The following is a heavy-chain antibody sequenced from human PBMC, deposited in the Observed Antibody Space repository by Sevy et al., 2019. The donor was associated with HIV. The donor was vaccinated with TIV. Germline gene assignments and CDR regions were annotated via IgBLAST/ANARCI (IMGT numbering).Heavy chain of an antibody. Sequence: GGSLRLSCAASGFTVSSNYMSWVRQAPGKGLEWVSVIYSGGSTYYADSVKGRFTISRDNSKNTLFLQMNSLRAEDTAGYYCARGGYYDSSGYYIPAESPSAFDIWGQGTMVTVSS. CDR2: IYSGGST. J-gene: IGHJ3*02. D-gene: IGHD3-22*01. V-gene: IGHV3-53*01. CDR3: ARGGYYDSSGYYIPAESPSAFDI. CDR1: GFTVSSNY.